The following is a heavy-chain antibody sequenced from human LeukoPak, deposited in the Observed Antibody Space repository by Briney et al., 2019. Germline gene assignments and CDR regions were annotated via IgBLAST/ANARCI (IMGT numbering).Heavy chain of an antibody. J-gene: IGHJ4*02. V-gene: IGHV3-33*01. CDR2: IWYDGSNK. D-gene: IGHD3-22*01. CDR3: ARAGYYYDSSGYFDY. Sequence: GGSLRLSCAASGFTFSSYGMHWVRQAPGKGLEWVAVIWYDGSNKYYAVSVKGRFTISRDNSKNTLYLQMNSLRAEDTAVYYCARAGYYYDSSGYFDYWGQGTLVTVSS. CDR1: GFTFSSYG.